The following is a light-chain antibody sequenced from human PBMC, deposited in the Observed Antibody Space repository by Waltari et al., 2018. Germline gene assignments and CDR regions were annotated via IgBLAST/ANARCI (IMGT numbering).Light chain of an antibody. CDR1: QSVSRS. V-gene: IGKV3-11*01. CDR2: DAS. Sequence: IALTPSPRTLSLSPGARLTRTSRASQSVSRSLAWYQQKPGQAPRLLIYDASSRATGVPARFSGSGSGTDFTLTISRLEPEDFAVYYCQQCRHLPLTFGRGTKVEIK. J-gene: IGKJ1*01. CDR3: QQCRHLPLT.